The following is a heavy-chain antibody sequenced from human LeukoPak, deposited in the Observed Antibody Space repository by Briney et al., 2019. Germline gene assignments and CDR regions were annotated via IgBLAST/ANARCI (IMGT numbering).Heavy chain of an antibody. CDR1: GFTFSDYG. Sequence: GGSLRLSCAASGFTFSDYGMDWVRQAPGKGLEWLSYISSGGSTMYYADSVKGRFTISRDNAEISLYLQMNSLRDEDTALYYCPRDGRGTMDPGYYYSYMDVWGKGTTVTVSS. CDR3: PRDGRGTMDPGYYYSYMDV. J-gene: IGHJ6*03. D-gene: IGHD3-10*01. CDR2: ISSGGSTM. V-gene: IGHV3-48*02.